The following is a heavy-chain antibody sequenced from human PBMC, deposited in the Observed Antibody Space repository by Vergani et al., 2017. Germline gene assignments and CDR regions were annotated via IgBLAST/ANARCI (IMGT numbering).Heavy chain of an antibody. D-gene: IGHD5-12*01. CDR3: ARDFGWLRLSNWFDP. CDR2: INPNSGGA. CDR1: GYTFTGYF. Sequence: QVQLVQSGAEVKKPGASVKVSCKASGYTFTGYFIHWVRQAPGQGLEWMGWINPNSGGANYAQKFQGRVTMTRDTSISTAYMDLSSLIIDDTAVYYCARDFGWLRLSNWFDPWGQGTLVTVSS. J-gene: IGHJ5*02. V-gene: IGHV1-2*02.